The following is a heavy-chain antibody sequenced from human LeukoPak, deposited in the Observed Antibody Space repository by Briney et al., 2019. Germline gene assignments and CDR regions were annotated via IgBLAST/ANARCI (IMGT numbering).Heavy chain of an antibody. V-gene: IGHV3-23*01. CDR2: ITDSGGST. CDR3: AKGSSGSRPYYFDY. Sequence: QAGGSLRLSCAASGFTFSSYAMSWVRQAPGEGLEWVSAITDSGGSTYYPDSVKGRFTISRDNSKNTLYLQMNTLRAEDTAIYYCAKGSSGSRPYYFDYWGQGTLVTVSS. CDR1: GFTFSSYA. D-gene: IGHD3-22*01. J-gene: IGHJ4*02.